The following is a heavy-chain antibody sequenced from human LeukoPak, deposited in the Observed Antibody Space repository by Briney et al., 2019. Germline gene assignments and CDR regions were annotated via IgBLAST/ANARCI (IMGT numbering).Heavy chain of an antibody. CDR1: GFTFSSYE. J-gene: IGHJ6*03. CDR3: ARGDYDILTGYYITRYYYYMDV. Sequence: PGGSLRLSCAASGFTFSSYEMNWVRQAPGKGLEWVSYISSSGSTIYYADSVKGRFTISRDNAKNSLYLQMNSLRAEDTAVYYCARGDYDILTGYYITRYYYYMDVWGKGTTVTVSS. V-gene: IGHV3-48*03. D-gene: IGHD3-9*01. CDR2: ISSSGSTI.